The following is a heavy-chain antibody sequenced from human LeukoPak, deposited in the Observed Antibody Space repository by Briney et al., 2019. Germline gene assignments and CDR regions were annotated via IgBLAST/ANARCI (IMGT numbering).Heavy chain of an antibody. CDR2: ISSSGGST. CDR3: ARAFDYYFDY. V-gene: IGHV3-64*01. J-gene: IGHJ4*02. CDR1: GFTFSSYA. D-gene: IGHD3-3*01. Sequence: PGGSLRLSCAASGFTFSSYAMHWVRQAPGRGLEYVSAISSSGGSTYYANSVKGRFTISRDNSKNTLYLQMGSLRAEDMAVYYCARAFDYYFDYWGQGTLVTVSS.